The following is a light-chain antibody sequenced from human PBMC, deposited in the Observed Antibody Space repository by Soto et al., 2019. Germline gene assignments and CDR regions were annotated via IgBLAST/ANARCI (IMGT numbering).Light chain of an antibody. Sequence: EIVLPQSPATLSLSPVERATLSCRASQSVSSSLVWYQQKPGQAPRLLIYDASNRATGIPARFSGSGSGTDFTLTISSLEPEDFAVYYCQQRGNWPKTFGQGTKVDIK. CDR1: QSVSSS. V-gene: IGKV3-11*01. CDR3: QQRGNWPKT. J-gene: IGKJ1*01. CDR2: DAS.